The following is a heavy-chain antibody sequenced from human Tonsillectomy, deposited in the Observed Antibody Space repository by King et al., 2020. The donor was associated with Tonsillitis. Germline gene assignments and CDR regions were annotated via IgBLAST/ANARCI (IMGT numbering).Heavy chain of an antibody. CDR3: ARERVRSEYYHSSGFDC. CDR1: GGSISSGGYS. Sequence: QLQESGSGLVKPSQTLSLTCAVSGGSISSGGYSWSWIRQPPGKGLEWIGYIYYSGSTYYNPSLKSRVTISVDRSKNQFSLKVSSVTAADTAVYYCARERVRSEYYHSSGFDCWGQGTLVTVSS. CDR2: IYYSGST. V-gene: IGHV4-30-2*01. D-gene: IGHD3-22*01. J-gene: IGHJ4*02.